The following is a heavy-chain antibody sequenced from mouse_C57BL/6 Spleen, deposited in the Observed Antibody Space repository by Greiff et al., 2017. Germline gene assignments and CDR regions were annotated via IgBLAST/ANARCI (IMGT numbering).Heavy chain of an antibody. CDR2: FHPYNDDT. CDR1: GYTFTTYW. Sequence: QVQLQQSGAELVKPGASVKMSCKASGYTFTTYWINWMKQNHGKSLEWIGNFHPYNDDTKYNEKFKGKATVTVDKSSSTVYLQLSRLTSDDSAVYYCARGDYYDMDYWGKGTSVTVSS. CDR3: ARGDYYDMDY. J-gene: IGHJ4*01. V-gene: IGHV1-47*01. D-gene: IGHD3-3*01.